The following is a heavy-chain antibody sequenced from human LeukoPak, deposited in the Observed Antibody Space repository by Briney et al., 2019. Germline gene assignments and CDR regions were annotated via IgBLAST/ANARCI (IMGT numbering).Heavy chain of an antibody. CDR1: GYTFTGYY. CDR3: ARVPYDSSAELFDL. Sequence: ASVKVSCKASGYTFTGYYMHWVRQAPGQGLEWMGRINPNSGGTNYAQKFQGRVTMTRNTSISTAYMELSSLRSEDTAVYYCARVPYDSSAELFDLWGRGTLVTVPS. V-gene: IGHV1-2*06. CDR2: INPNSGGT. J-gene: IGHJ2*01. D-gene: IGHD3-22*01.